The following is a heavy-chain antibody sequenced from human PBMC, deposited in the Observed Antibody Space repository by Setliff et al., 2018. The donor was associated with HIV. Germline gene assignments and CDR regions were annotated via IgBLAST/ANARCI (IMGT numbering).Heavy chain of an antibody. CDR2: ISPNRGAT. Sequence: ASVKVSCKASGYTFSDYYIHWVRQAPGQGLEWMGWISPNRGATNFAQKFLGRVTMTRDTSISTAYLELSSLTSDDTAVYYCARVLAGLNWFDPWGQGTLVTGLL. CDR3: ARVLAGLNWFDP. CDR1: GYTFSDYY. D-gene: IGHD2-15*01. V-gene: IGHV1-2*02. J-gene: IGHJ5*02.